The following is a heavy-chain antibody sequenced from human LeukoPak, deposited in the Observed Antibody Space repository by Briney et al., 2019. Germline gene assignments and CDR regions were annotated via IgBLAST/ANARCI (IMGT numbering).Heavy chain of an antibody. J-gene: IGHJ5*02. CDR3: AREGYYDSSGLGYNWFDP. CDR2: IYYSGIT. Sequence: SETLSLTCTVSGGSISSIKYYWGWIRQPPGKGLEWIGSIYYSGITYYNPSLKGRVTISVDTSKNQFSLKLSSVTAADTAVYYCAREGYYDSSGLGYNWFDPWGQGTLVTVSS. D-gene: IGHD3-22*01. V-gene: IGHV4-39*07. CDR1: GGSISSIKYY.